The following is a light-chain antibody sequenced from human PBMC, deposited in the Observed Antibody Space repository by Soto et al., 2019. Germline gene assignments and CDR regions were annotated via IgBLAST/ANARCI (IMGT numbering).Light chain of an antibody. V-gene: IGLV2-14*01. CDR3: SSYTRSSTYVV. J-gene: IGLJ2*01. CDR2: DVS. Sequence: QSALTQPASVSGSPGQSITISCTGTSSDVGGYNYVSWYQQHPGKAPKLMIYDVSNRPSGVSNRFSGAKSGNTASLTISGLQDDDEADYYCSSYTRSSTYVVFGGGTQLTVL. CDR1: SSDVGGYNY.